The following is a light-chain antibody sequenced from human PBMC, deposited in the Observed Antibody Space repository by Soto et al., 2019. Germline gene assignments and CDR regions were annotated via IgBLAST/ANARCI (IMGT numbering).Light chain of an antibody. J-gene: IGLJ2*01. CDR1: SSNLGNKY. Sequence: QSVLTQSPSVSAAPGQKVTSSCSGSSSNLGNKYVSWYQQLPGTAPKLLIYDNNKRPSGIPDRFSGSKSGTSGTLDITGLQTGDEADYYCATWDGSLPGEVFGGGTKVTVL. V-gene: IGLV1-51*01. CDR3: ATWDGSLPGEV. CDR2: DNN.